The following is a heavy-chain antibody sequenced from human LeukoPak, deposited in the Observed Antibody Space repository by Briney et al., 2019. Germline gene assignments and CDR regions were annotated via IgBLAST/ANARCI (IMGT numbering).Heavy chain of an antibody. J-gene: IGHJ4*02. V-gene: IGHV3-33*01. CDR3: ARGLRKNSYFDY. D-gene: IGHD1-7*01. CDR2: IYYDGNNK. CDR1: GFTFSTSG. Sequence: PGGSLRLSCAASGFTFSTSGMHWVRQAPGKVLEWVAIIYYDGNNKYYADSVKGRFTISRDNSKNTLYLQMNSLRVEDTAVYYCARGLRKNSYFDYWGQGTLVTVSS.